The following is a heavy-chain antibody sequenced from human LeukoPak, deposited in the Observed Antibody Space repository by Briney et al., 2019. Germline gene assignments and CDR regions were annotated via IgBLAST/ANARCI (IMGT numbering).Heavy chain of an antibody. D-gene: IGHD3-9*01. V-gene: IGHV1-69*05. CDR2: IVRVFGTP. CDR3: ASRYTTSRHFDWDVDY. Sequence: SVKVSCKASGDTFSKYAVTWVRQAPGQGLEWMGNIVRVFGTPIYAQKFQGRVTITTDESRTTAYMKLSSLRSEDTALYYCASRYTTSRHFDWDVDYWGQGTLLTVSS. CDR1: GDTFSKYA. J-gene: IGHJ4*02.